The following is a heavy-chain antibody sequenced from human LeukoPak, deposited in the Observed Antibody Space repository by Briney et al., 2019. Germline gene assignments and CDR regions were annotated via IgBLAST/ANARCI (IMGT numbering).Heavy chain of an antibody. CDR2: ISGSGGST. V-gene: IGHV3-23*01. J-gene: IGHJ4*02. CDR1: GFTYSSYA. Sequence: GGSLRLSCAASGFTYSSYAMSWVRQAPGKGLEWVSGISGSGGSTYYADSVKGRFTISRDNSKNTLYLQMNSLRAEDTAVYYCAKDALYYDILTGYSIRDYFDYWGQGTLVTASS. CDR3: AKDALYYDILTGYSIRDYFDY. D-gene: IGHD3-9*01.